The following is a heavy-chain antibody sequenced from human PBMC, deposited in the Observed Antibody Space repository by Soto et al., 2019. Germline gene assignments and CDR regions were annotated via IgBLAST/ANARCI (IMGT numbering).Heavy chain of an antibody. D-gene: IGHD2-21*01. CDR3: AASCVGCGGFNYYGMDV. CDR2: IYYSGTT. J-gene: IGHJ6*02. V-gene: IGHV4-31*03. Sequence: QVQLQESGPGLVKPSQTLSLTCSVSGASISSGGYYWNWIRQHPGKGLEWIGYIYYSGTTYYNPSLTSRVTISVDTSKKQFSLKLSSVTAADTAVYYCAASCVGCGGFNYYGMDVWGQGTTVTVSS. CDR1: GASISSGGYY.